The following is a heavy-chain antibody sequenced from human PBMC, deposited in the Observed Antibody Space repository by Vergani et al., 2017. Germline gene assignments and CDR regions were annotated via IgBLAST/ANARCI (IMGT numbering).Heavy chain of an antibody. CDR2: INHSGST. V-gene: IGHV4-34*01. D-gene: IGHD6-6*01. CDR3: AGDRRQLDDAFDI. CDR1: GGSFSGYY. J-gene: IGHJ3*02. Sequence: QVQLQQWGAGLLKPSETLSLICAVYGGSFSGYYWSWIRQPPGKGLEWIGEINHSGSTNYNPSLKSRVTISVDTSKNQFSLKLSSVTAADTAVYYCAGDRRQLDDAFDIWGQGTMVTVSS.